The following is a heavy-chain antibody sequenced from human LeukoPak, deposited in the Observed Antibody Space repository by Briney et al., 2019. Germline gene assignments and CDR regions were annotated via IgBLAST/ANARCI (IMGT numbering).Heavy chain of an antibody. J-gene: IGHJ4*02. V-gene: IGHV3-33*06. D-gene: IGHD6-19*01. CDR1: GFTFNRNG. CDR2: IWFDGSKE. Sequence: GSLRLSCAASGFTFNRNGMNWVRQAPGKGLEWVALIWFDGSKEYYADSVKGRFTVSRDNSKNMLYLQMNSLRAEDTAVYYCAKTLSSGWSGRYYFDYWGQGTLVSVSS. CDR3: AKTLSSGWSGRYYFDY.